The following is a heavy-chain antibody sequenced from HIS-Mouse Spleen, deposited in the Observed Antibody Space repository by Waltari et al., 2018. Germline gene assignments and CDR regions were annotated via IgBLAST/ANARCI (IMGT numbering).Heavy chain of an antibody. Sequence: QLQLQESGPGLVKPSETLSLTCPVSGGPISSSSYYWARIRQPPGKGLEWIGSIYYSGSTYYNPSLKSRVTISVDTSKNQFSLKLSSVTAADTAVYYCAREIPYSSSWYDWYFDLWGRGTLVTVSS. V-gene: IGHV4-39*07. CDR2: IYYSGST. CDR1: GGPISSSSYY. D-gene: IGHD6-13*01. CDR3: AREIPYSSSWYDWYFDL. J-gene: IGHJ2*01.